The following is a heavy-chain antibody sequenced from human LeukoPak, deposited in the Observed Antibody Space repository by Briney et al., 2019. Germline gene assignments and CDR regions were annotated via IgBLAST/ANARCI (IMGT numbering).Heavy chain of an antibody. V-gene: IGHV4-59*08. CDR1: GGSISSYY. D-gene: IGHD3-16*01. CDR3: ARHFVGGSYYFDY. J-gene: IGHJ4*02. Sequence: PSETLSLTCTVSGGSISSYYWSWIRQPPGKGLEWIGYIYYSGSTNYNPSLKSRVTISVDTSKNQFSLKLSSVTAADTAVYYCARHFVGGSYYFDYWDQGTLVTVSS. CDR2: IYYSGST.